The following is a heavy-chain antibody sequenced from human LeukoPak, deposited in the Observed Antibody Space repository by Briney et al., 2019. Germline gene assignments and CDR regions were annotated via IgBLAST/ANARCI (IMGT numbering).Heavy chain of an antibody. CDR2: ISYDGSNK. J-gene: IGHJ6*02. CDR1: GFTFSSYG. D-gene: IGHD3-9*01. Sequence: GGSLRLSCAASGFTFSSYGMHWVRQAPGKGLEWVEVISYDGSNKYYADSVKGRFTISRDNSKNTLYLQMNSLRAEDTAVYYCAKEIADYDILTGYYYYYGMDVWGQGTTVTVSS. V-gene: IGHV3-30*18. CDR3: AKEIADYDILTGYYYYYGMDV.